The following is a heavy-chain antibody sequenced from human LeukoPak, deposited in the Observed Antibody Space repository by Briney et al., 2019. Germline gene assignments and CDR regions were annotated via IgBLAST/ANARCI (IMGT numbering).Heavy chain of an antibody. V-gene: IGHV3-23*01. D-gene: IGHD3-10*01. CDR3: AKGTRGWNYYYYGMDV. CDR2: ISGSGGST. J-gene: IGHJ6*02. Sequence: GGSLRLSCAASGFTFSSYAMSWVRQAPGKGLEWVSAISGSGGSTYYADSVKGRFIISRDNSKNTLYLQMNSLRAEDTAVYYCAKGTRGWNYYYYGMDVWGQGTTVTVSS. CDR1: GFTFSSYA.